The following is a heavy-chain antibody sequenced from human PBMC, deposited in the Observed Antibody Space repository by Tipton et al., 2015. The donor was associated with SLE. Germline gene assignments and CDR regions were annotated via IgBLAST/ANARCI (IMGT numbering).Heavy chain of an antibody. CDR3: ARGGEQQLVWGWFDP. CDR2: MYHSGNT. V-gene: IGHV4-59*11. Sequence: TLSLTCTVSGGSIRTHYWSWIRQPPGKGLGWIGSMYHSGNTYYNPPLRSRVTISVDTSKNQFSLKLSSVTAADTAVYYCARGGEQQLVWGWFDPWGQGTLVTVSS. CDR1: GGSIRTHY. D-gene: IGHD6-13*01. J-gene: IGHJ5*02.